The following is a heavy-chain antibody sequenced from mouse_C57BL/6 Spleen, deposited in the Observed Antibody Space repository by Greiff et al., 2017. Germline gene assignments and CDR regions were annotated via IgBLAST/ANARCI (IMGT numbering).Heavy chain of an antibody. CDR3: AREGPHYYGSSYPFAY. D-gene: IGHD1-1*01. CDR2: INPGSGGT. J-gene: IGHJ3*01. Sequence: QVQLKESGAELVRPGTSVKVSCKASGYAFTNYLIEWVKQRPGQGLEWIGVINPGSGGTNYNEKFKGKATLTADKSSSTAYMQLSSLTSEDSAVYFCAREGPHYYGSSYPFAYWGQGTLVTVSA. CDR1: GYAFTNYL. V-gene: IGHV1-54*01.